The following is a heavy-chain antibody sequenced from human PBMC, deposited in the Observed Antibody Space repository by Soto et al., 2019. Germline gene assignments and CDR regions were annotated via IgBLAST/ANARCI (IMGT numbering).Heavy chain of an antibody. D-gene: IGHD4-17*01. Sequence: QVQLQESGPGLVKPSQTLSLTCTVSGGSISSGGYYWSWIRQHPGKGLEWIGYIYYSGSTYYNPSLKGRVTISVDTSKTQFSLKLSSVTAADTAVYYCARSPEATVTAFDYWGQGTLVTVSS. CDR2: IYYSGST. CDR3: ARSPEATVTAFDY. CDR1: GGSISSGGYY. V-gene: IGHV4-31*03. J-gene: IGHJ4*02.